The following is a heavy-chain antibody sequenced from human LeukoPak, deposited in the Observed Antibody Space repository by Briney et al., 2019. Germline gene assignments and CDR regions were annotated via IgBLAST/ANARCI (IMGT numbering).Heavy chain of an antibody. J-gene: IGHJ4*02. CDR3: SIGGHIVVVNN. V-gene: IGHV4-59*12. D-gene: IGHD2-21*01. CDR1: GGSISSYY. Sequence: SETLSLTCTVSGGSISSYYWSWIRQPPGKGLEWIGYIYYSGSTNYNPSLKSRVTISVDTSKNQFSLKLSSVTAADTAVYYCSIGGHIVVVNNWGQGTLVTVSS. CDR2: IYYSGST.